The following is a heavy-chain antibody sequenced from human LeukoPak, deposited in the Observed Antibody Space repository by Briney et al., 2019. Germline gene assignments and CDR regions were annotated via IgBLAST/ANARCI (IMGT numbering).Heavy chain of an antibody. CDR3: ARPFDYCSSTSCYITYMDV. D-gene: IGHD2-2*02. J-gene: IGHJ6*03. Sequence: ASVKVSCKASGYTFTAYGISWVRQAPGQGLEWMGWISAYNGNTNYAQKLQGRVTMTTDTSTGTAYMELRSLRSDDTAVYYCARPFDYCSSTSCYITYMDVWGKGTTVTVSS. CDR1: GYTFTAYG. V-gene: IGHV1-18*01. CDR2: ISAYNGNT.